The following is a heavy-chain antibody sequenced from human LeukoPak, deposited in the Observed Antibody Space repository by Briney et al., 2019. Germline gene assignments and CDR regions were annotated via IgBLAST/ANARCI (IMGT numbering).Heavy chain of an antibody. CDR3: ARVRGSSWAFFDY. D-gene: IGHD6-13*01. CDR1: GFTVSPYW. Sequence: PGGSLRLSCAASGFTVSPYWMSWVRQAPGKGLEWVANIKQDGSEKYYVDSVKGRFTISRDNAKNSLYLQMNSLRAEDTAVYYCARVRGSSWAFFDYWGQGSLVTVSS. CDR2: IKQDGSEK. V-gene: IGHV3-7*01. J-gene: IGHJ4*02.